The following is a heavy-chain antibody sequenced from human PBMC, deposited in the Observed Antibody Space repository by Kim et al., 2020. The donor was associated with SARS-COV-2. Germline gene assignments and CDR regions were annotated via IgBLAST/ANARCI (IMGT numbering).Heavy chain of an antibody. CDR1: GGTFSSYA. Sequence: SVKVSCKASGGTFSSYAISWVRQAPGQGLEWMGGIIPIFGTANYAQKFQGRVTITADESTSTAYMELSSLRSEDTAVYYCAREFRRSSSPYHYYYYGMDVWGQGTTVTVSS. V-gene: IGHV1-69*13. CDR2: IIPIFGTA. CDR3: AREFRRSSSPYHYYYYGMDV. D-gene: IGHD6-6*01. J-gene: IGHJ6*02.